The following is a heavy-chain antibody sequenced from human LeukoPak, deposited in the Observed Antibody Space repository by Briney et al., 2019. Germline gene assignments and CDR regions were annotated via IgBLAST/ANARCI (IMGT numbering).Heavy chain of an antibody. D-gene: IGHD6-13*01. CDR2: ISSSSSYI. V-gene: IGHV3-21*01. Sequence: GGSLRLSCAASGFTFSSYSMNWVRQAPGKGLEWVSSISSSSSYIYYADSVKGRFTISRDNAKNSLYLQMNSLRAEDTAVYYCARDQDSSSWYGYYYYGMDVWGQGTTVTVSS. CDR1: GFTFSSYS. J-gene: IGHJ6*02. CDR3: ARDQDSSSWYGYYYYGMDV.